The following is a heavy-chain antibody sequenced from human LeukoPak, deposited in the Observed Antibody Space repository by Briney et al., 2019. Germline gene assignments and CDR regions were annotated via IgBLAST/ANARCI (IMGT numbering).Heavy chain of an antibody. D-gene: IGHD3-10*01. V-gene: IGHV3-30-3*01. Sequence: TGGSLRLSCAASGFTFSSYAMHWVRQAPGKGLEWVAVISYDGSNKYYADSVKGRFTISRDNSKNTLYLQMNSLRAEDTAVYYCARPLLWSVGAFDIWGQGTMVTVSS. CDR2: ISYDGSNK. CDR3: ARPLLWSVGAFDI. J-gene: IGHJ3*02. CDR1: GFTFSSYA.